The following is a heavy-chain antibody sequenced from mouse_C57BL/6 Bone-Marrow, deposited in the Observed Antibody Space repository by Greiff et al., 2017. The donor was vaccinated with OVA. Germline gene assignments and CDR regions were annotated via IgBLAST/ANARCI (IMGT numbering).Heavy chain of an antibody. CDR1: GYTFTSYW. V-gene: IGHV1-64*01. Sequence: QVQLQQPGAVLVKPGASVKLSCKASGYTFTSYWMHWVKQRPGQGLEWIGMIHPNSGSTNYNEKFKSKAALTVDKSSSTAYMQLSSLTSEDSAVYYCARSGYYYGSSSFAYWGQGTLVTVSA. CDR2: IHPNSGST. CDR3: ARSGYYYGSSSFAY. D-gene: IGHD1-1*01. J-gene: IGHJ3*01.